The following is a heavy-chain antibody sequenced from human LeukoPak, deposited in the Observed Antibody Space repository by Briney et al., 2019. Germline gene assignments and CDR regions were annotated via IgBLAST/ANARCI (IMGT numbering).Heavy chain of an antibody. J-gene: IGHJ4*02. V-gene: IGHV2-5*02. CDR1: GFSLSTSGVG. CDR3: AHGVLYDILTGYYAYFDY. CDR2: IYWDDDK. Sequence: SGPTLVNPTQTLTLTCTFSGFSLSTSGVGVGWIRQPPGKALEWLALIYWDDDKRYSPSLKSRLTITKDTSKNQVVLTMTNMDPVDTATYYCAHGVLYDILTGYYAYFDYWGQGTLVTVSS. D-gene: IGHD3-9*01.